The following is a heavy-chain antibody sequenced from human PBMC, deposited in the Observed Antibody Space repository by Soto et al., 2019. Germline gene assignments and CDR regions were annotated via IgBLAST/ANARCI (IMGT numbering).Heavy chain of an antibody. CDR1: GIEFSNYA. J-gene: IGHJ4*02. CDR3: AKDGNWLDVYFDV. Sequence: GGSLRLSCVASGIEFSNYAMSWVRQAPGKGPEWVSISSASGRSRYHADSVKGRFTISRDNSKNTLYLHMTNLRAEDTAVYYCAKDGNWLDVYFDVWGQGTPVTVSS. D-gene: IGHD6-19*01. CDR2: SSASGRSR. V-gene: IGHV3-23*01.